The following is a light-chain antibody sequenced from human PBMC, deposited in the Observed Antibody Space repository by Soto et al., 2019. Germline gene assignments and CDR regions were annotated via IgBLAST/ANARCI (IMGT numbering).Light chain of an antibody. J-gene: IGKJ1*01. CDR1: QGVTTN. V-gene: IGKV3-15*01. CDR3: QQYNSWPRA. Sequence: EIVMTQSPGTLSLSPGERATLSCRAGQGVTTNFAWYQQKPGQAPRLLIYGAFTGATGVPARFSGSGSGTEFTLTISSLQSEDFATYYCQQYNSWPRAFGQGTKVDIK. CDR2: GAF.